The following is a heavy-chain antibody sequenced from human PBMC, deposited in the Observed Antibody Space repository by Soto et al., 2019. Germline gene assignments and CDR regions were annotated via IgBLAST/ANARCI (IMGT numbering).Heavy chain of an antibody. Sequence: SETLSLTCAVYGGSFSGYYWSWIRQPPGKGLEWIGEINHSGSTNYNPSLKSRVTISVDTSKNQFSLKLSSVTAADTAVYYCARGLHYYDSSGYYYFDYWGQGTLVTVSS. J-gene: IGHJ4*02. CDR1: GGSFSGYY. CDR2: INHSGST. D-gene: IGHD3-22*01. CDR3: ARGLHYYDSSGYYYFDY. V-gene: IGHV4-34*01.